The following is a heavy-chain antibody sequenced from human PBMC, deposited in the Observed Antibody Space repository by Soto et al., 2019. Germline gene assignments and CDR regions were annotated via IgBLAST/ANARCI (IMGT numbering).Heavy chain of an antibody. D-gene: IGHD3-16*01. CDR2: ISPYTGNT. CDR3: VMVDNYVTPTPQDV. J-gene: IGHJ6*02. V-gene: IGHV1-18*01. Sequence: QVQLVQSGDEVKKPGASVKVSCKASGYIFVNYGIAWVRQAPGQGLEWMGWISPYTGNTHSATKVQGRLTMTTDTSTSTAYMDRGRLTSDDTAVYYCVMVDNYVTPTPQDVWGQGTTVTVSS. CDR1: GYIFVNYG.